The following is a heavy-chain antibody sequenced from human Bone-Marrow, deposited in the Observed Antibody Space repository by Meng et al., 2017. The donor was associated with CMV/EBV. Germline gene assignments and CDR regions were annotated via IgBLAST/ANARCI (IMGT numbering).Heavy chain of an antibody. V-gene: IGHV4-39*07. CDR2: IYYSGST. Sequence: SETLSLTCTVSGGSLSRSDYYWGWIRQPPGKGLEWIGSIYYSGSTYSNPSLKSRVAISVDTSKNQFSLKLSSVTAADTAVYYCARVGYCTNGLCLYPSFFDYWGQGTLVTVYS. D-gene: IGHD2-8*01. CDR1: GGSLSRSDYY. J-gene: IGHJ4*02. CDR3: ARVGYCTNGLCLYPSFFDY.